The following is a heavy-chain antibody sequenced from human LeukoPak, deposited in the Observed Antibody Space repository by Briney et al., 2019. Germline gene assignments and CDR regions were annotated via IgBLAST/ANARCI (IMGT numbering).Heavy chain of an antibody. CDR2: ISGSGGST. J-gene: IGHJ4*02. CDR1: GFTFSSCA. CDR3: AKKKGGVVVIILSGYFDY. Sequence: GGSLRLSCAASGFTFSSCAMSWVRQAPGKGLEWVSAISGSGGSTYYADSGKGRFTISRDNSKNTLYLQMNSLRAEDTAVYYCAKKKGGVVVIILSGYFDYWGQEPLVTVSS. D-gene: IGHD3-22*01. V-gene: IGHV3-23*01.